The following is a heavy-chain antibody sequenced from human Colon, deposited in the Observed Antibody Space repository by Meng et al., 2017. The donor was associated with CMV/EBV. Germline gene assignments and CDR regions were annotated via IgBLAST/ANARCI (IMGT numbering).Heavy chain of an antibody. CDR1: GFTFSDYE. CDR2: INSRGSTT. CDR3: ARGGYDSSGYYLVY. Sequence: GESLKISCGASGFTFSDYEMNWVRQAPGKGLEWISYINSRGSTTSYADSVKGRFTVSRDNSKNTLYLQMNTLRADDTAVYYCARGGYDSSGYYLVYWGQGTLVTVSS. J-gene: IGHJ4*02. D-gene: IGHD3-22*01. V-gene: IGHV3-48*03.